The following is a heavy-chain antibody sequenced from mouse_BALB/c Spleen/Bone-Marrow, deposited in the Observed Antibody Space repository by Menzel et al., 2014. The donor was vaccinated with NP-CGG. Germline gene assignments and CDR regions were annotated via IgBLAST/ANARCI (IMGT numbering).Heavy chain of an antibody. CDR2: INPDSSTI. CDR1: GFDFSGFW. CDR3: ARLGYYGGFAY. D-gene: IGHD2-3*01. Sequence: EVQLVESGGGLVQPGRSLKISCAASGFDFSGFWMGWVRLAPGKGLEWIGEINPDSSTINYTPSLKDRFIISRDNAKNTLYLQMSKVRSVDTALYYCARLGYYGGFAYWGQGTLVTVSA. V-gene: IGHV4-1*02. J-gene: IGHJ3*01.